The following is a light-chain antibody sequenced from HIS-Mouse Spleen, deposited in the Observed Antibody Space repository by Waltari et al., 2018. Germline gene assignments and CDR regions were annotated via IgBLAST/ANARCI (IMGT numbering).Light chain of an antibody. Sequence: PGQSITISCTGTSSDVGGYNYVPWYQQHPGKAPKLMIYDVSNRPSGVSNRFSGSKSGNTASLTISGLQAEDEADYYCSSYTSSSTLVVFGGGTKLTVL. CDR3: SSYTSSSTLVV. CDR1: SSDVGGYNY. V-gene: IGLV2-14*03. CDR2: DVS. J-gene: IGLJ2*01.